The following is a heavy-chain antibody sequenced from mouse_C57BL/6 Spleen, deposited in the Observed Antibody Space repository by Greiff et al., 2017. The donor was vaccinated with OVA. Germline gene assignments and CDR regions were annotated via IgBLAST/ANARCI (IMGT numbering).Heavy chain of an antibody. CDR3: TRGIYYDYDGQYFEV. V-gene: IGHV1-5*01. CDR1: GYTFTSYW. CDR2: IYPGNSDT. J-gene: IGHJ1*03. Sequence: VQLPQSGTVLARPGASVKMSCKTSGYTFTSYWMHWVKQRPGQGLEWIWAIYPGNSDTSYNQKFKGKAKLTAVTSASTAYMELSSLTNEDSAVYYCTRGIYYDYDGQYFEVWGTGTTVTVSS. D-gene: IGHD2-4*01.